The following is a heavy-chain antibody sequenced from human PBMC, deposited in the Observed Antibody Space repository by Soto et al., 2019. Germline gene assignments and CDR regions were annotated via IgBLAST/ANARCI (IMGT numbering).Heavy chain of an antibody. CDR1: GGTFSSYA. Sequence: QVQLVQSGAEVKKPGSSVKVSCKASGGTFSSYAISWVRQAPGQGLEWMGGIIPIFGTANYAQKFQGRVTITADESTSTAYMELSSLRSEDTAVYYCARDGGAVYDYGDYGWFDPWGQGTLVTVSS. V-gene: IGHV1-69*12. CDR2: IIPIFGTA. J-gene: IGHJ5*02. D-gene: IGHD4-17*01. CDR3: ARDGGAVYDYGDYGWFDP.